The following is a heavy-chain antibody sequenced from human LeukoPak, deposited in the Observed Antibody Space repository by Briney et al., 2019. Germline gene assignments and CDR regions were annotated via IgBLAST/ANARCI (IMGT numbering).Heavy chain of an antibody. D-gene: IGHD3-10*01. J-gene: IGHJ5*02. V-gene: IGHV4-59*12. Sequence: SETLSLTCTVSGGSISSYYWSWIRQPPGKGLEWIGYIYYSGSTNYNPSLKSRVTISVDKSKTQFSLKLSSVTAADTAVYYCARGGYYGSGSYYNLDKYNWFDPWGQGTLVTVSS. CDR1: GGSISSYY. CDR3: ARGGYYGSGSYYNLDKYNWFDP. CDR2: IYYSGST.